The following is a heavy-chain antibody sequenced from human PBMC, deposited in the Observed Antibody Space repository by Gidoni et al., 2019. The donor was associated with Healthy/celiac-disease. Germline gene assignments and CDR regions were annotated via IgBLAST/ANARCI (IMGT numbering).Heavy chain of an antibody. CDR3: ARERGVSVWSGYYDGAYFDY. D-gene: IGHD3-3*01. J-gene: IGHJ4*02. Sequence: EVQLVESGGGLVQPGGSLRLSCAASGFTVSSNYMSWGRQAPGKGLEWVSVIYSGGSTYYADSVNGRFTISRDNSKNTLYLQMNSLRAEDTAVYYCARERGVSVWSGYYDGAYFDYWGQGTLVTVSS. CDR1: GFTVSSNY. V-gene: IGHV3-66*01. CDR2: IYSGGST.